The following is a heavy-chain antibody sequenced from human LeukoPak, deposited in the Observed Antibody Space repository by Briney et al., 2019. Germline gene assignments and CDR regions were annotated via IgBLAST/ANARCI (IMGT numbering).Heavy chain of an antibody. Sequence: GGSLRLSCAASGFTFSNYGMHWVRQPPGKGVEGVALIQPDGNNKYYAASVRGRFTVSRDNSKNTLYLQLNSLRAEDTAIYYCAKRDRSTEFDYWGQGTLVTVSS. D-gene: IGHD1-1*01. CDR3: AKRDRSTEFDY. J-gene: IGHJ4*02. V-gene: IGHV3-30*02. CDR2: IQPDGNNK. CDR1: GFTFSNYG.